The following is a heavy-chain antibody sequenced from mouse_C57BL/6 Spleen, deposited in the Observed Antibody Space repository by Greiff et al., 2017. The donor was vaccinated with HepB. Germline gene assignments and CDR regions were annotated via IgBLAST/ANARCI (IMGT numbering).Heavy chain of an antibody. Sequence: EVQLVESGPELVKPGASVKMSCKASGYTFTDYNMHWVKQSHGKSLEWIGYINPNNGGTSYNQKFKGKATLTVNKSSSTAYMELRSLTSEDSAVYYCASWDYYGSSVDYWGQGTTLTVSS. CDR3: ASWDYYGSSVDY. CDR1: GYTFTDYN. V-gene: IGHV1-22*01. D-gene: IGHD1-1*01. CDR2: INPNNGGT. J-gene: IGHJ2*01.